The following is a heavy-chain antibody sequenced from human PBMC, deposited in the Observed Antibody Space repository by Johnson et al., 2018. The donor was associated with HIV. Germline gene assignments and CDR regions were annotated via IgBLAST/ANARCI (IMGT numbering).Heavy chain of an antibody. V-gene: IGHV3-30*02. CDR1: GFTFSSYG. CDR2: ISYDGSNK. J-gene: IGHJ3*02. Sequence: VQLVESGGGVVQPGGSLRLSCAASGFTFSSYGMHWVRQAPGKGLEWVAFISYDGSNKYYGDSVKGRFTISRDNSKKTLYLQMNSLRAEDTAAYHCAKDTNDAFDIWGQGTMVTVSS. D-gene: IGHD1-1*01. CDR3: AKDTNDAFDI.